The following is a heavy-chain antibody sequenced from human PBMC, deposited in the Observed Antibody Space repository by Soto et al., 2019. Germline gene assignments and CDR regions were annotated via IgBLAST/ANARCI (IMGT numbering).Heavy chain of an antibody. J-gene: IGHJ4*02. CDR2: VYWDDDK. D-gene: IGHD6-13*01. V-gene: IGHV2-5*02. CDR3: VHRRGSIVDY. Sequence: QITLKESGPTLVKPTQTLTLTCTFSGFSLRTRGVAVGWIRQPPGQALEWLVVVYWDDDKRYSPSLRSRLTVTNYSSKTQVVLTVTNMDPVDTSTYYCVHRRGSIVDYWGQGTLVTVSS. CDR1: GFSLRTRGVA.